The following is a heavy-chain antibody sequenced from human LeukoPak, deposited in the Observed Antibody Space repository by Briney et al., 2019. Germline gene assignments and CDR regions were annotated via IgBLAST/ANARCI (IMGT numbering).Heavy chain of an antibody. CDR2: ISVTSSFI. Sequence: GGSLRLSCAASGFSSTTHSMNWVRQAPGKGLEWVSFISVTSSFISYADSVKGRFTISRDNGENSLYLQMNSLRAEDTAVYYCVRELLWFGGPWAFDIWGQGAMVTVSS. J-gene: IGHJ3*02. D-gene: IGHD3-10*01. V-gene: IGHV3-48*01. CDR3: VRELLWFGGPWAFDI. CDR1: GFSSTTHS.